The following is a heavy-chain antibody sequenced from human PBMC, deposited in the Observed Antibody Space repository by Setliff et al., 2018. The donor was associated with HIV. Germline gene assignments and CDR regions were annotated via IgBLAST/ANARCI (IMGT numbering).Heavy chain of an antibody. CDR2: LIPVSDTP. D-gene: IGHD3-16*01. CDR1: GGILTNYA. V-gene: IGHV1-69*06. J-gene: IGHJ4*02. Sequence: PSVKVSCKASGGILTNYAINWVRQAPGQGLEWLGRLIPVSDTPNFAQKFHGRVTFIADRSTDTAYMELTSLTSDDTAVYYCARDLGGNNPSFDYWGQGTLVTVSS. CDR3: ARDLGGNNPSFDY.